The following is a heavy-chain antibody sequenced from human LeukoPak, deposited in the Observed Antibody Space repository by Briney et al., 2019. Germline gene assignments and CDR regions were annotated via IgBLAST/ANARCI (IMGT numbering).Heavy chain of an antibody. J-gene: IGHJ4*02. CDR1: GDSISTYY. CDR3: ARGRGWLQSTPFDY. Sequence: SETLSLTCTVSGDSISTYYWSWIRQPPGKGLEWVGYIYYSGSTNYSPSLKSRVTMSVDTSKNQFSLKLSSVTAADTAVYYCARGRGWLQSTPFDYWGQGTLVTVSS. V-gene: IGHV4-59*01. D-gene: IGHD5-24*01. CDR2: IYYSGST.